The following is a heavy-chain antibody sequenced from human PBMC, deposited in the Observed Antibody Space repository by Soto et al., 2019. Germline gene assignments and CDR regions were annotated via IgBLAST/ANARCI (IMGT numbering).Heavy chain of an antibody. V-gene: IGHV6-1*01. Sequence: QTLSLPSAISGDSVSSNSAACNLIRHSPSRGLEWLGRTYYRSKWYNDYAVSVKSRITINPDTSKNQFSLQLNSVTPVDTAVYYCARAHMVVVPAAIGAPYYYYGMDVWGQGTTVTVSS. CDR1: GDSVSSNSAA. J-gene: IGHJ6*02. CDR3: ARAHMVVVPAAIGAPYYYYGMDV. D-gene: IGHD2-2*01. CDR2: TYYRSKWYN.